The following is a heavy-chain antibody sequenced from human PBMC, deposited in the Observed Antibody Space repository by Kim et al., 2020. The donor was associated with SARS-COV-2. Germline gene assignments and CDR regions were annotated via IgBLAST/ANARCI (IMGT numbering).Heavy chain of an antibody. CDR3: ARGLARYSSGWGAFDI. D-gene: IGHD6-19*01. Sequence: SETLSLTCAVYGGSFSGYYWSWIRQAPGKGLEWIGEINHSGSTNYNPSLNSRVTISVDTSKNQFSLKLSSVTAADTAVYYCARGLARYSSGWGAFDIWGQGTMVTASS. V-gene: IGHV4-34*01. CDR2: INHSGST. CDR1: GGSFSGYY. J-gene: IGHJ3*02.